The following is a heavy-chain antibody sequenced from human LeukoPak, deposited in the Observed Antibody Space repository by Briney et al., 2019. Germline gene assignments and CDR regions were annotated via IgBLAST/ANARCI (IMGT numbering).Heavy chain of an antibody. J-gene: IGHJ4*02. Sequence: SETLSLTCTVSGGSISTYYWTWIRQPPGKGLEWIGYIYFSGSTNYNPSLKSRVTISEDTSKNQFSLNLTSVTAADTAVYYCARGGKGFPLGLRFDYWGQGSLVTVSS. CDR3: ARGGKGFPLGLRFDY. CDR2: IYFSGST. V-gene: IGHV4-59*01. CDR1: GGSISTYY. D-gene: IGHD2-21*01.